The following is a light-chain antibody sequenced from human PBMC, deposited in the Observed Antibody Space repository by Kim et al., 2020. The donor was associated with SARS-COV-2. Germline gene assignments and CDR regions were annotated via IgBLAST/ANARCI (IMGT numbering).Light chain of an antibody. CDR3: QVWDSDHWV. CDR1: NIGSKS. Sequence: SYELTQPPSVSVAPGKTARITCGGNNIGSKSVHWYQQKPGQAPVLVIYYDSDRPSGIPERFSGSNSGNTATLTISRVEAGDEADYYCQVWDSDHWVFGGG. V-gene: IGLV3-21*04. CDR2: YDS. J-gene: IGLJ3*02.